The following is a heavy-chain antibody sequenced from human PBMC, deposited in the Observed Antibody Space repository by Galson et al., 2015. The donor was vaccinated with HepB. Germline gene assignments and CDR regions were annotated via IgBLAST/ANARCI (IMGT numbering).Heavy chain of an antibody. J-gene: IGHJ5*02. Sequence: SLRLSCAASGLTFSSSAFHWVRQAPGKGLEWVAVISYDGTKKYYADSVQGRFVISREDSKRRLNLQMSGLRSDDTAVYYCVKAYRSYDPFGRWFDAWGQGALVTVSS. D-gene: IGHD3-16*01. V-gene: IGHV3-30*09. CDR2: ISYDGTKK. CDR3: VKAYRSYDPFGRWFDA. CDR1: GLTFSSSA.